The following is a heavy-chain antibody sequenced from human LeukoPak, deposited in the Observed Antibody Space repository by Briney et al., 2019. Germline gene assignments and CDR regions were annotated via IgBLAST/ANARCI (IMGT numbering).Heavy chain of an antibody. CDR1: GFTFSSYA. V-gene: IGHV3-23*01. CDR2: ISCSGGST. J-gene: IGHJ6*02. CDR3: ARDMTYYYGMDV. Sequence: GGSLRLSCAASGFTFSSYAMSWVRQTPGKGLEWVSAISCSGGSTYYADSVKGRFTISRDNSKNTLYLQMNSLRAEDTAVYYCARDMTYYYGMDVWGQGTTVTVSS. D-gene: IGHD3-16*01.